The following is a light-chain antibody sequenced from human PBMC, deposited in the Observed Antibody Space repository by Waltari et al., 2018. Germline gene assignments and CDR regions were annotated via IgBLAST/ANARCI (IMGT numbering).Light chain of an antibody. CDR1: KLGSKY. Sequence: SYELTQPPSLSVSPGHTATITCSGDKLGSKYACWYQQKSGRAPLLVLYQDSKRPSGIPERFSGSNSGNTATLIISGTQAMDEADYYCQAWDGRTVVFGGGTKVTVL. CDR2: QDS. CDR3: QAWDGRTVV. J-gene: IGLJ2*01. V-gene: IGLV3-1*01.